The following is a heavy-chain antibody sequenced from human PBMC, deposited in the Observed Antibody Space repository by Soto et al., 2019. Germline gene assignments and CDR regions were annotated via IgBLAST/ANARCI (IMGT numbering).Heavy chain of an antibody. D-gene: IGHD3-3*01. CDR3: ASWSITIFGGDDYYGMDV. J-gene: IGHJ6*02. CDR2: TLYDGSDK. V-gene: IGHV3-30-3*01. Sequence: QVQLVESGGGVVQPGRSLRLSCAASGFTFSSYAMHWVRQAPGKGLEWVAVTLYDGSDKDYADSVKGRFTISRDNSNNRACMQMNRLRAEDTALYYCASWSITIFGGDDYYGMDVWGQGTTVTVSS. CDR1: GFTFSSYA.